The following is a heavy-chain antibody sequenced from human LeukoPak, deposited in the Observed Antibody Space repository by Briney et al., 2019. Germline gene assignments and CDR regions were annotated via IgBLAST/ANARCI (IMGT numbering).Heavy chain of an antibody. CDR1: GGSFSGYY. Sequence: SETLSLTCAVYGGSFSGYYWSWIRQPPGKGLEWIGEINHSGSTNYNPSLKSRVTISVDTSKNQFSLKLSSVTAADTAVYYCARGKRGRVSRGRGYFIDYWGQGTLVTVSS. V-gene: IGHV4-34*01. J-gene: IGHJ4*02. CDR3: ARGKRGRVSRGRGYFIDY. CDR2: INHSGST. D-gene: IGHD5-12*01.